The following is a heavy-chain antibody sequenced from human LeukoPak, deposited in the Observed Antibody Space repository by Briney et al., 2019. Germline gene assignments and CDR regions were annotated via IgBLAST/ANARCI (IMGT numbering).Heavy chain of an antibody. D-gene: IGHD4-23*01. CDR3: ARDQPVVTPLGY. Sequence: GGSLRLSCAASGFTFSNNFMSWVRQAPGKGLELVSLIYSGGTTKYADSVRGRFTISRDNSKNTLYLQMNSLRAEDTAVYYCARDQPVVTPLGYWGQGTLVTVSS. CDR1: GFTFSNNF. J-gene: IGHJ4*02. V-gene: IGHV3-53*01. CDR2: IYSGGTT.